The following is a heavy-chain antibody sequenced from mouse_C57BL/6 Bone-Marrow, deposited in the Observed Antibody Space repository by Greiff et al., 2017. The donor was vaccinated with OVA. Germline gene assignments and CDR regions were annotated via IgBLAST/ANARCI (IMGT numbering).Heavy chain of an antibody. CDR1: GYTFTSYG. D-gene: IGHD2-12*01. J-gene: IGHJ3*01. V-gene: IGHV1-81*01. CDR2: IYPRSGNT. CDR3: VRAYSGFAY. Sequence: VQLQQSGAELARPGASVKLSCKASGYTFTSYGISWVKQRTGQGLEWIGEIYPRSGNTYYNEKFKGKATLTADKSSSTAYMELRSVRPEGSAVYFCVRAYSGFAYWGQGTLVTLSA.